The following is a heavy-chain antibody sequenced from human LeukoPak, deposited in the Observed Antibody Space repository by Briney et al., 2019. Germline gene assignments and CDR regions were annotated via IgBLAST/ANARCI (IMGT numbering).Heavy chain of an antibody. V-gene: IGHV3-23*01. CDR3: AKDPAATGIAALHFDY. D-gene: IGHD6-13*01. J-gene: IGHJ4*02. CDR2: ISGSGGST. Sequence: PGGSLRLSCAASGFTFSSYAMSWVRQAPGKGLEWVSAISGSGGSTYYADSVKGRFTISRDNSKNTLYLQMNSLRAEDTAVYYCAKDPAATGIAALHFDYWGQGTLVTVSS. CDR1: GFTFSSYA.